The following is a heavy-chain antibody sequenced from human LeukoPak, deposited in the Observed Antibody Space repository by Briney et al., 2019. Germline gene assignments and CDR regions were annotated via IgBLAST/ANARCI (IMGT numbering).Heavy chain of an antibody. D-gene: IGHD4-11*01. J-gene: IGHJ4*02. V-gene: IGHV3-23*01. CDR1: GFTFSNYA. CDR2: ISGSGGST. CDR3: AKDLLTTVTTASH. Sequence: GGSLRLSCAASGFTFSNYAMNWVRQAPGKGLEWVSTISGSGGSTYYADYVKGRFTISRDNSKNMLYLQMNSLRAEDTAVYYCAKDLLTTVTTASHWGQGTLVTVSS.